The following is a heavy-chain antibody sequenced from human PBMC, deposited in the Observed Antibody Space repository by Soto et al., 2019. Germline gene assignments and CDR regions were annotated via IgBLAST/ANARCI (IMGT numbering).Heavy chain of an antibody. CDR3: ARDRVATIWLSPSRDYGMDV. Sequence: AGGSLRLSCAASGFTFSSYGMHWVRQAPGKGLEWVAVIWYDGSNKYYADSVKGRFTISRDNSKNTLYLQMNSLRAEDTAVYYCARDRVATIWLSPSRDYGMDVWGQGTTVTVSS. D-gene: IGHD5-12*01. CDR2: IWYDGSNK. V-gene: IGHV3-33*01. J-gene: IGHJ6*02. CDR1: GFTFSSYG.